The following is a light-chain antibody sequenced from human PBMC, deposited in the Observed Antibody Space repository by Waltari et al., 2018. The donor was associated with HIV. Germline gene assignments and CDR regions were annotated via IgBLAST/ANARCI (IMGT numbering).Light chain of an antibody. CDR3: ATWGDSLSGPVV. J-gene: IGLJ2*01. CDR2: RNN. V-gene: IGLV1-47*01. Sequence: QSVLTQPPSASGTPGQRVTISCSGSSSNIGNNNVYWYRQLPGLAPRLLIYRNNQRPSGFPDRFSASKSGTSASLAISGLRSEDEADYYCATWGDSLSGPVVFGGGTKLTVL. CDR1: SSNIGNNN.